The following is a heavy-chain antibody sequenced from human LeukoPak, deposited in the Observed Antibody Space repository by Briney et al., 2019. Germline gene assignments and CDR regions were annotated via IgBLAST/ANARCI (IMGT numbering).Heavy chain of an antibody. CDR1: GGSIISSSYD. J-gene: IGHJ4*02. D-gene: IGHD3-22*01. Sequence: SETLSLTCTVSGGSIISSSYDWGRIRQPPGKGLEWIGTISYTGNTYYNPSLKSRVTISVDTSKNQFSLKLSSVTAADTTVYYCARQDSSGYYDYYFDYWGQGTLVTVSS. V-gene: IGHV4-39*01. CDR2: ISYTGNT. CDR3: ARQDSSGYYDYYFDY.